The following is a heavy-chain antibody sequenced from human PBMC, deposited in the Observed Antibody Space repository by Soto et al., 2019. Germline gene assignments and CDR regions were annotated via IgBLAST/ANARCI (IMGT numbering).Heavy chain of an antibody. J-gene: IGHJ4*02. CDR1: GFTFSSYA. D-gene: IGHD2-2*01. CDR2: ISYDGSNK. Sequence: QVQLVKSGGGVVQPGRSLRLSCAASGFTFSSYAMHWVRQAPGKGLEWVAVISYDGSNKYYADSVKGRFTISRDNSKNTLYLQMNSLRAEDTAVYYCARARLDTPALDYWGQGTLVTVSS. CDR3: ARARLDTPALDY. V-gene: IGHV3-30-3*01.